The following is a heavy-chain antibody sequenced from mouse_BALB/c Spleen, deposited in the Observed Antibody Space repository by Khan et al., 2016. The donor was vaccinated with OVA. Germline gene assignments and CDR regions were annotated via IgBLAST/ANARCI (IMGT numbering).Heavy chain of an antibody. D-gene: IGHD2-1*01. CDR1: DYSITSDYA. J-gene: IGHJ4*01. V-gene: IGHV3-2*02. CDR2: ISSSGTT. CDR3: AGTVYYIYGYAMDY. Sequence: EVQLQESGPGLVTPSQSLSLTCTVTDYSITSDYAWNWIRQFPGNKLEWMGYISSSGTTTSNPSLKSRISITRDTSKNQFFLQLKSVTTEDTATYYCAGTVYYIYGYAMDYWGRGTSVTVSS.